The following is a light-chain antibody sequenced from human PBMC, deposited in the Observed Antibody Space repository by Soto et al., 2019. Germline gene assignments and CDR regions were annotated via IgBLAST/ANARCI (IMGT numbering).Light chain of an antibody. J-gene: IGLJ1*01. CDR2: EGT. Sequence: QSVLTQPASVSGSPGQSITISCTGTSSDVGGYHYVSWYQQHPGKAPKVLIYEGTKRPSGVSNRFSGSTSGSTASLTISGLQTEDEADYYCCSYVGASIYVFGTGTQLPVL. CDR3: CSYVGASIYV. CDR1: SSDVGGYHY. V-gene: IGLV2-23*01.